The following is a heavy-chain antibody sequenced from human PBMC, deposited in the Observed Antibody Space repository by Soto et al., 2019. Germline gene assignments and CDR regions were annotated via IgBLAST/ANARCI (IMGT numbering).Heavy chain of an antibody. D-gene: IGHD6-19*01. Sequence: GGSLRLSCAASGFTFTNFAMSWVRQAPGRGLEWVSGISASGRDTYYADSVKDRFTVSRDNSKNTLYLQRNSLRAEDTAIYYCAKGKASGWYYFDYWGQAARVTVSS. CDR1: GFTFTNFA. V-gene: IGHV3-23*01. J-gene: IGHJ4*02. CDR2: ISASGRDT. CDR3: AKGKASGWYYFDY.